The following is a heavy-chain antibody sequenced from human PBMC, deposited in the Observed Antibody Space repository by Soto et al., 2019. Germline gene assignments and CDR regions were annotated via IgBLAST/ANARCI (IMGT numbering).Heavy chain of an antibody. Sequence: GGSLRLSCAASGFTFSSYSMNWVRQAPGKGLEWVSSISSSSSYIYYADSVKGRFTISRDNAKNSLYLQMNSLRAEDTAVYYCARMGRSYYYYYGWGSRGRGTTGAVSS. CDR2: ISSSSSYI. J-gene: IGHJ6*01. CDR3: ARMGRSYYYYYGWGS. CDR1: GFTFSSYS. V-gene: IGHV3-21*01.